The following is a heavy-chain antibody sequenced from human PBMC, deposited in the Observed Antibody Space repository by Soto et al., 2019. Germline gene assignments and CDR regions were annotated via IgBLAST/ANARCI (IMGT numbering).Heavy chain of an antibody. V-gene: IGHV4-38-2*02. CDR1: GYSISSGYY. D-gene: IGHD3-22*01. J-gene: IGHJ4*02. CDR3: ARDFEESLNYYDSSGYYLYYFDY. Sequence: KASETLSLTCAVSGYSISSGYYWGCIRQPPGKGLEWIGSIYHSGSTYYNPSLKSRVTISVDTSENQFSLKLSSVTAADTAVYYCARDFEESLNYYDSSGYYLYYFDYWGQGTLVTVSS. CDR2: IYHSGST.